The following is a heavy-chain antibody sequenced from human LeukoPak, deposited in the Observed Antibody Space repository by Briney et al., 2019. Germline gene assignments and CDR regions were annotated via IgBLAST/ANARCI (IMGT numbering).Heavy chain of an antibody. CDR3: AKDLTVQLWLGYFDY. V-gene: IGHV3-23*01. D-gene: IGHD5-18*01. CDR2: ISGSGGST. CDR1: GFTFSSYA. J-gene: IGHJ4*02. Sequence: GGSLRLSCAASGFTFSSYAMSWVRQAPGKGLEWVSAISGSGGSTYYADSVKGRFTISRDNSKNTLYLQMNSLRAEDTAVYYSAKDLTVQLWLGYFDYWGQGTLVTVSS.